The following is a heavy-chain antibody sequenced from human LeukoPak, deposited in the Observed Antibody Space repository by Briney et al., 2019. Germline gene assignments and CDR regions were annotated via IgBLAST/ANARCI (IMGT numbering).Heavy chain of an antibody. Sequence: ASVKVSCKASGYTFTSYDINWVRQATGQGLEWMGWMNPNSGNTGYAQKFQGRVTMTRNTSISTAYMELSSLRSEDTAVCYCALVQQLGLNWFDPWGQGTLVTVSS. V-gene: IGHV1-8*01. CDR1: GYTFTSYD. D-gene: IGHD6-13*01. CDR3: ALVQQLGLNWFDP. J-gene: IGHJ5*02. CDR2: MNPNSGNT.